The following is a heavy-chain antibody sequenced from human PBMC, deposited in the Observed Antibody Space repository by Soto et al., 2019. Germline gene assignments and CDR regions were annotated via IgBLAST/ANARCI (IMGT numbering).Heavy chain of an antibody. CDR3: ASSLTDSSRAAGY. D-gene: IGHD6-13*01. V-gene: IGHV1-69*01. J-gene: IGHJ4*02. Sequence: QVQLVQYGAEVKKPGSSVKVSCKASGGTFSSYAISWVRQAPGQGLEWMGGIIPIFGTANYAKRFQGRVTITADESTSKAYMELSSLRSEYTAVHYGASSLTDSSRAAGYWGQGTLVNVSS. CDR1: GGTFSSYA. CDR2: IIPIFGTA.